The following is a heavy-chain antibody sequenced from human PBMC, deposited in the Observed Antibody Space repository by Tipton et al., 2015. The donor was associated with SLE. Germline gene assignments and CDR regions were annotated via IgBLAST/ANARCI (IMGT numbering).Heavy chain of an antibody. Sequence: TLSLTCSVSGGSITNSNYFWGWIRQPPGMGLEWIGNIYYSGSPYYNPSLKSRVTISVNTSKNQFSLRLSSVTAADTAMFDCASGNLEWSHEPDYWGQGTLLTVSS. CDR3: ASGNLEWSHEPDY. CDR2: IYYSGSP. V-gene: IGHV4-39*07. D-gene: IGHD3-3*01. J-gene: IGHJ4*02. CDR1: GGSITNSNYF.